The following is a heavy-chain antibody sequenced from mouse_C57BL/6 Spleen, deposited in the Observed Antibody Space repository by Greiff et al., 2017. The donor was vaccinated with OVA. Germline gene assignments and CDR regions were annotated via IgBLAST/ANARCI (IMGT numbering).Heavy chain of an antibody. CDR2: IDTSDSYT. D-gene: IGHD2-5*01. J-gene: IGHJ3*01. CDR1: GYTFTSYW. CDR3: ARSGYSNYPAWFAY. V-gene: IGHV1-59*01. Sequence: VQLQQPGAELVRPGTSVKLSCKASGYTFTSYWMHWVKQRPGQGLEWIGVIDTSDSYTNYNQKFKGKATLTVDTSSSTAYMQLSSLTSEDSAVYYCARSGYSNYPAWFAYWGQGTLVTVSA.